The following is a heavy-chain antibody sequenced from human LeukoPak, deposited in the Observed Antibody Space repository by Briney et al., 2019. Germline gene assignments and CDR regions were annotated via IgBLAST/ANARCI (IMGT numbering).Heavy chain of an antibody. D-gene: IGHD3-22*01. CDR3: ARDLGGYDSGGYYFLGAFDI. V-gene: IGHV1-2*02. CDR1: GYTFIGYY. Sequence: ASVKVSCKASGYTFIGYYMHWVRQAPGQGLEWMGWINPNRGGTNYAQKFQGRVTMTRDTSISTAYMELSRLRSDDTAIYYCARDLGGYDSGGYYFLGAFDIWGQGQWSPSLQ. J-gene: IGHJ3*02. CDR2: INPNRGGT.